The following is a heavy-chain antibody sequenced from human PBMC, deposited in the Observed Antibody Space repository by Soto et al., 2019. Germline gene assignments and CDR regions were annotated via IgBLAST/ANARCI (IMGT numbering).Heavy chain of an antibody. CDR1: GFAFSNYW. CDR3: ARIFRSGDLSVYRASDI. V-gene: IGHV3-7*05. J-gene: IGHJ3*02. D-gene: IGHD3-16*02. CDR2: IKPDGSEE. Sequence: GGSLRLSCAASGFAFSNYWMSWVRQAPGEGLEWVANIKPDGSEEHYVDSVKGRFTISRDNTKNSVFLQMSSLRVEDTAVYYCARIFRSGDLSVYRASDIWGQGTMVTVSS.